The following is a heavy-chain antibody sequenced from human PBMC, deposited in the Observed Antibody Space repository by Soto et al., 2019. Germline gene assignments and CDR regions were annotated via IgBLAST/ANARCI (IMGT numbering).Heavy chain of an antibody. CDR1: GGTFTHFL. CDR3: ASGWGMTVTATAS. D-gene: IGHD2-21*02. CDR2: IIPTFDSP. J-gene: IGHJ5*01. V-gene: IGHV1-69*06. Sequence: QMQLVQSGAEVKKPGSSVRVSCKASGGTFTHFLFSWVRQAPGQGLEYMGNIIPTFDSPKYAQKFQGRITISADKSTETVYLDLSRLSSGDTALYHWASGWGMTVTATASWGQGPLVTVPS.